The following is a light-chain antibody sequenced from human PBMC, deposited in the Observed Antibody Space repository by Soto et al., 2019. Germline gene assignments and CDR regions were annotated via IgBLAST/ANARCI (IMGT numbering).Light chain of an antibody. J-gene: IGKJ2*01. CDR1: QSVSSN. CDR3: QQYNNLYT. V-gene: IGKV3-15*01. CDR2: DAS. Sequence: EIVMTQSPATLSVSPGERATLSCRASQSVSSNLAWYQQKPGQAPRLLIYDASTTATGIPARFRGSGSGTEFTLTISSLQSEDFAVYFCQQYNNLYTFGQGTKLELK.